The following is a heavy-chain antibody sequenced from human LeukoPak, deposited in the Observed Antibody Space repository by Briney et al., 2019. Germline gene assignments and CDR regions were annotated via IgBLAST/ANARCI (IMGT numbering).Heavy chain of an antibody. J-gene: IGHJ4*02. Sequence: GESLKISCKGSGYIFSTYWIGWVRQMPGKGLEWMGIIFPGDSDTRYSPSLQGQVTISADKSISTAYLQWSSLKASDTAMYYCARRSYSASYYDYWGQGTLVTVSS. V-gene: IGHV5-51*01. CDR2: IFPGDSDT. D-gene: IGHD1-26*01. CDR3: ARRSYSASYYDY. CDR1: GYIFSTYW.